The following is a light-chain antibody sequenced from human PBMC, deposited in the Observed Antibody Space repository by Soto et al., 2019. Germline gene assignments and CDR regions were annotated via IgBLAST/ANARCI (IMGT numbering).Light chain of an antibody. Sequence: QSALAQPRSVSGSPGQSVTISCTGTDSDIGTYDYVSWFQQHPGRAPKFMIYHVNKRPSGVPDRFSASKSGNTASLTISGLQADDEADYYCQSYDSNLSGSGVFGTGTKLTVL. V-gene: IGLV2-11*01. J-gene: IGLJ1*01. CDR2: HVN. CDR3: QSYDSNLSGSGV. CDR1: DSDIGTYDY.